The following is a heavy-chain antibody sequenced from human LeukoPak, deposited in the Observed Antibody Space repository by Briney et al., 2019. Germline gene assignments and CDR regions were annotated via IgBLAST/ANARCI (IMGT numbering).Heavy chain of an antibody. J-gene: IGHJ4*02. V-gene: IGHV3-23*01. CDR3: AKEQWLVGSVSIYY. Sequence: GGSLRLSCVASVFSFISYGLSWVRQAPGEGLGCVSAISGSGGSTYYADSVKRRFTISRDNSKNTRYMQMNNLRAEETAVYYCAKEQWLVGSVSIYYWGQGTLVTVPS. D-gene: IGHD6-19*01. CDR2: ISGSGGST. CDR1: VFSFISYG.